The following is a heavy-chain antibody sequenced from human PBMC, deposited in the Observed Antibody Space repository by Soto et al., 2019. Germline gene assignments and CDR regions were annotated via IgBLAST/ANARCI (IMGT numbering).Heavy chain of an antibody. CDR2: IPWNSGTL. CDR3: ARHRGYHYYGMDV. J-gene: IGHJ6*02. CDR1: GFTFNDFA. Sequence: GGSLRLACVASGFTFNDFAMHWVRQAPGKGLEWVSGIPWNSGTLDYADSVRGRFSISRDNAKNSLYLQMNSLRVEDTALYYCARHRGYHYYGMDVWGQGTTVTVSS. V-gene: IGHV3-9*01.